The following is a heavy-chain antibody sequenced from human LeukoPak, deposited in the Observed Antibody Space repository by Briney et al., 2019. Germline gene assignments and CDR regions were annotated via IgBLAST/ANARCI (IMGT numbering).Heavy chain of an antibody. J-gene: IGHJ4*02. Sequence: GASVKVSCKASGYTFTGYYMHWVRQAPGQGLEWMGWINPNSGGTNYAQKFQGRVTMTRDTSISTAYMELSRLRSDDTAVYYCAREGAGGVISMTAISYYFDYWGQGTLVTVSS. CDR2: INPNSGGT. CDR1: GYTFTGYY. CDR3: AREGAGGVISMTAISYYFDY. D-gene: IGHD2-21*02. V-gene: IGHV1-2*02.